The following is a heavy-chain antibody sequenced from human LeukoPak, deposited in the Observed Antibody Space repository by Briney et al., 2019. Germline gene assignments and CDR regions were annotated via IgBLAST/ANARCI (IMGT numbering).Heavy chain of an antibody. CDR3: AKAYYYGSGSFDY. V-gene: IGHV3-30*18. J-gene: IGHJ4*02. CDR1: GFTFSSYG. CDR2: ISYDGSNK. Sequence: RSVTLYCAASGFTFSSYGMHWVGQAPGKGLEWVAVISYDGSNKYYADSVKGRFTISRDNSKNTLYLQMNSLRAEDTAVYYCAKAYYYGSGSFDYWGQGTLLTVSS. D-gene: IGHD3-10*01.